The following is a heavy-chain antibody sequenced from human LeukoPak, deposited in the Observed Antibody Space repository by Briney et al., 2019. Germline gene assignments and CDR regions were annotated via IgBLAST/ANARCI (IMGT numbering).Heavy chain of an antibody. D-gene: IGHD3-10*01. CDR2: IYYSGST. CDR1: GVPISCYY. V-gene: IGHV4-59*01. J-gene: IGHJ5*02. Sequence: AETLPLPCTVSGVPISCYYLSWIRQPPRKGLEGMGYIYYSGSTNYNPSLKNRSTISVDTYKRQFSLKLSSVTAADTAAYYCARSRFGGANWFDPWGQGALVTVSS. CDR3: ARSRFGGANWFDP.